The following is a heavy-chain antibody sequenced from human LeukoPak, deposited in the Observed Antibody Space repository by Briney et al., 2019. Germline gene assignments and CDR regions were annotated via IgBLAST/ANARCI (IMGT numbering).Heavy chain of an antibody. CDR3: TRGTAAAGPFDY. Sequence: ASVKVSCKASGYTXTGYYMHWVRQAPGQGLEWVGWINPNSGGTNYAQKFQGRVTTTRDTSIDTAYMELSRLRSDDTAVYYCTRGTAAAGPFDYWGQGTLVTVSS. CDR1: GYTXTGYY. V-gene: IGHV1-2*02. CDR2: INPNSGGT. J-gene: IGHJ4*02. D-gene: IGHD6-13*01.